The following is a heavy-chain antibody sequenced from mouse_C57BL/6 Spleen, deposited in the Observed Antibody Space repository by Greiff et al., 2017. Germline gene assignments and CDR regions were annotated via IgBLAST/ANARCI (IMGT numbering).Heavy chain of an antibody. CDR3: ARGLKYDLDY. J-gene: IGHJ2*01. CDR1: GYTFTDYY. CDR2: INPNNGGT. V-gene: IGHV1-26*01. Sequence: EVQLQQSGPELVKPGASVKISCKASGYTFTDYYMNWVKQSHGKSLEWIGDINPNNGGTSYNQKFKGKATLTVDKSSSTAYMELRSLTSEDSAVYYCARGLKYDLDYWGQGTTLTVSS. D-gene: IGHD1-3*01.